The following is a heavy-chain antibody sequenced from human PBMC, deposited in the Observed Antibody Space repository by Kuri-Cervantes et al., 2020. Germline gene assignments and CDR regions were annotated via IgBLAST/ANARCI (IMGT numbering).Heavy chain of an antibody. V-gene: IGHV4-59*01. CDR3: ARVHASGRHDP. CDR1: GGSISSYY. D-gene: IGHD3-10*01. Sequence: SETLSLTCTVSGGSISSYYWSWIRQPPGKGLEWIGYIYYSGSTNYNPSHKSRVTISVDTSKNQFSLKLSSVTAADTAVYYCARVHASGRHDPWGQGALVTVSS. J-gene: IGHJ5*02. CDR2: IYYSGST.